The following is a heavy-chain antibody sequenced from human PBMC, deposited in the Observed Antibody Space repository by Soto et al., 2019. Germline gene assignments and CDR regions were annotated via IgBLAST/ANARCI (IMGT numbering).Heavy chain of an antibody. CDR3: ARTTHLNYYYGMDV. CDR1: GDSVSSNSAA. Sequence: SQTLSLTCVISGDSVSSNSAAWNWIRQPPSRGLEWLGRTYYRSKWYNDYAVSVKSRITINPDTSKNQFSLQLNSVTPEDTAVYYCARTTHLNYYYGMDVWGQGTTVTVSS. J-gene: IGHJ6*02. V-gene: IGHV6-1*01. CDR2: TYYRSKWYN.